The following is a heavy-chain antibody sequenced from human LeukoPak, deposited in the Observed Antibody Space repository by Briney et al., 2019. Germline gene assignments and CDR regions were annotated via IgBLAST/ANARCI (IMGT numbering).Heavy chain of an antibody. D-gene: IGHD2-21*01. Sequence: GGSLRLSCVASGFTITSYNMNWVRQAPGKGLEWVASITSGSDYIYYADSVKGRFTISRDNAKNTLYLQMNSLRAEDTAVYYCASLPLRDSNDAFDIWGQGTMVTVSS. J-gene: IGHJ3*02. V-gene: IGHV3-21*01. CDR2: ITSGSDYI. CDR3: ASLPLRDSNDAFDI. CDR1: GFTITSYN.